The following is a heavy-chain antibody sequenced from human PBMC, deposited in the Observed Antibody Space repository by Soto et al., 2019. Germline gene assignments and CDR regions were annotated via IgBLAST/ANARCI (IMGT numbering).Heavy chain of an antibody. J-gene: IGHJ5*02. D-gene: IGHD3-22*01. CDR1: GGSISSGGYY. V-gene: IGHV4-31*03. Sequence: PSETLSLTCTVSGGSISSGGYYWGWIRQHPGKGLEWIGYIYYSGSTYYNPSLKSRVTISVDTSKNQFSLKLSSVTAADTAVYYCAREQPYYDSSGSTRWFDPWGQGTLVTVSS. CDR2: IYYSGST. CDR3: AREQPYYDSSGSTRWFDP.